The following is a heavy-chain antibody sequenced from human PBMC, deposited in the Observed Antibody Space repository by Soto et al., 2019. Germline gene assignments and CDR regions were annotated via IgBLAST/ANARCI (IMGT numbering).Heavy chain of an antibody. Sequence: QVQLVQSGAEVKKPGSSVKVSCKASGGTFSSYAISWVRQAPGQGLEWMGGIIPIFGTANYAQKFQGRVTITADKSTSPAHMELSSLRSEDKAVYFCERVEVGYYGMDVWGQGTTVTVSS. D-gene: IGHD3-22*01. CDR2: IIPIFGTA. J-gene: IGHJ6*02. V-gene: IGHV1-69*06. CDR3: ERVEVGYYGMDV. CDR1: GGTFSSYA.